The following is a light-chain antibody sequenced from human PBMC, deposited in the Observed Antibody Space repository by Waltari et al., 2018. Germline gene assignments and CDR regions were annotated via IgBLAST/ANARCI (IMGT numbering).Light chain of an antibody. CDR3: QHYLRLPAT. CDR2: HTS. CDR1: QSVNIY. Sequence: IVLTQSPGTLSLSPGETATLPCRASQSVNIYLAWYQQKPGQAPRLLIYHTSTRAAGIPDRFSGSGSGTDFSLTISRLEPEDFAVYYCQHYLRLPATFGQGTTVEI. V-gene: IGKV3-20*01. J-gene: IGKJ1*01.